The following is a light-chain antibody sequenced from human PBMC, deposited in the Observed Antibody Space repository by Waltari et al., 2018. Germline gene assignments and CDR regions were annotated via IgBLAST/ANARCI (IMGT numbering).Light chain of an antibody. Sequence: QSALTQPASVSGSPGPSITISCTGTSSDVGGYSFVSWYQQHPGKAPKLMIYDVSKRPSGISNRFSGSKSGNTASLTISGLQTEDEADYFCSTYTTSSALLFGGGTRLTVL. J-gene: IGLJ3*02. CDR2: DVS. CDR3: STYTTSSALL. V-gene: IGLV2-14*03. CDR1: SSDVGGYSF.